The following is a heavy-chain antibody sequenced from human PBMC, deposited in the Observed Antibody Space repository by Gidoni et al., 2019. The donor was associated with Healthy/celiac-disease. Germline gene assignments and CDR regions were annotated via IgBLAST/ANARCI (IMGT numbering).Heavy chain of an antibody. J-gene: IGHJ3*02. CDR1: GFTFDDYA. Sequence: EVQRVESGGGLVQPGRSLRLSCAASGFTFDDYAMHWVRQAPGKGLEWVSGISWNSGSIGYADSVKGRFTISRDNAKNSLYLQMNSLRAEDTALYYCAKDLHYDSSGSHAFDIWGQGTMVTVSS. D-gene: IGHD3-22*01. V-gene: IGHV3-9*01. CDR2: ISWNSGSI. CDR3: AKDLHYDSSGSHAFDI.